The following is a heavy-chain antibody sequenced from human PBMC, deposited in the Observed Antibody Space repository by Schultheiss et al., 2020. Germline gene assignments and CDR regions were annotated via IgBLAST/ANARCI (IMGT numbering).Heavy chain of an antibody. J-gene: IGHJ6*02. CDR2: MNPNSGNT. D-gene: IGHD3-22*01. CDR3: ARLRYYDSSGYYHPLSYYYYGMDV. V-gene: IGHV1-8*01. CDR1: GYTFTSYD. Sequence: ASVKVSCKASGYTFTSYDINWVRQATGQGLEWMGWMNPNSGNTGYAQKLQGRVTMTTDTSTSTAYMELRSLRSDDTAVYYCARLRYYDSSGYYHPLSYYYYGMDVWGQGTTVTVSS.